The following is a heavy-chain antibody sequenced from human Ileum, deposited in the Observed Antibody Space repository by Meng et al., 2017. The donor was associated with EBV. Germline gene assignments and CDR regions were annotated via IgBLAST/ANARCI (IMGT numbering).Heavy chain of an antibody. CDR1: GFAFSNYW. J-gene: IGHJ4*02. D-gene: IGHD6-13*01. CDR3: ARADPLTAAAN. Sequence: QPVGPGGGLVQPGGSLRLSCGASGFAFSNYWMHWVRQAPGKGLVWVSRIRPDGSGANYADFVEGRFTISRDDAKNTLFLQMNSLRAEDTAVYYCARADPLTAAANWGQGTLVTVSS. V-gene: IGHV3-74*01. CDR2: IRPDGSGA.